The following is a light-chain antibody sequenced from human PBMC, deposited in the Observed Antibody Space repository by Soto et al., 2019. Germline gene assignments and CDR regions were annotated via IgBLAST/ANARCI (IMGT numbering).Light chain of an antibody. CDR3: MQPLQSWT. V-gene: IGKV2-28*01. J-gene: IGKJ1*01. CDR2: LGS. CDR1: QSLLHSNGYNY. Sequence: DIVMTQSPLSLPVTPGEPASISCGSSQSLLHSNGYNYLDWYLQKPGQSPQLLIYLGSNRASGVPDRFSGSGSGTDFTLKISRVEAEDVGVYYCMQPLQSWTFGQGTKGDI.